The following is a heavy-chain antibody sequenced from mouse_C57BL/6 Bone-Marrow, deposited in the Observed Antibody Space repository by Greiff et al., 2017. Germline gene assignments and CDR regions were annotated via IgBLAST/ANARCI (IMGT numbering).Heavy chain of an antibody. Sequence: QVQLKQSGAELVKPGASVKLSCKASGYTFTSYWMHWVKQRPGQGLEWIGMIHPNSGSTNYNEKFKSKATLTVDKSSSTAYMQLRSLTSEDSAVYYCARRGRAMDYWGQGTSVTVSS. J-gene: IGHJ4*01. CDR1: GYTFTSYW. V-gene: IGHV1-64*01. CDR2: IHPNSGST. CDR3: ARRGRAMDY.